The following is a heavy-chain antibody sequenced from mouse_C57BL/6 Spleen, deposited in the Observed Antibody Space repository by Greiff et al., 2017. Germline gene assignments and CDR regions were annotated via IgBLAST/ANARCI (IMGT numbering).Heavy chain of an antibody. CDR3: TTRVYYGPPY. CDR1: GFNIKDDY. V-gene: IGHV14-4*01. D-gene: IGHD2-1*01. Sequence: VQLQQSGAELVRPGASVQLSCPASGFNIKDDYMHWVKQRPEQGLEWIGWIDPENGDTEYASKFQGKATITADTSSNTAYLQLSSLTSGDTAVYYCTTRVYYGPPYWGQGTSVTVAS. J-gene: IGHJ4*01. CDR2: IDPENGDT.